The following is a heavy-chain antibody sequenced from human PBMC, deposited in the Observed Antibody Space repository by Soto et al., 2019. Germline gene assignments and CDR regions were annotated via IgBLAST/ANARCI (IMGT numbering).Heavy chain of an antibody. V-gene: IGHV3-15*07. CDR1: GFTFTNAW. D-gene: IGHD3-22*01. CDR2: IKSGNEGGTT. J-gene: IGHJ4*02. Sequence: GGSLRLSCAVSGFTFTNAWMNWVRQAPGKGLEWVGLIKSGNEGGTTADAAPVKGRFSTSSDDSGNTLYLQMNNLKTEDTAVYFCTPTHESRGSHLDYWGQGTLVTVSS. CDR3: TPTHESRGSHLDY.